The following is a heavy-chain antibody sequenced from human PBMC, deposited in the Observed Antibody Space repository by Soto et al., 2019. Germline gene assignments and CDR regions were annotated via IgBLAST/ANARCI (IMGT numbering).Heavy chain of an antibody. CDR3: ATWESYRSGY. V-gene: IGHV4-4*02. CDR2: IYHSGST. CDR1: GGSISSTNW. J-gene: IGHJ4*02. D-gene: IGHD3-16*02. Sequence: SETLSLTCAVSGGSISSTNWWSWVRQPPGMGQEWIGEIYHSGSTTYNPSLKCRVTMSVDKSKNQFSLKLSSVTAAVTAVYYCATWESYRSGYWGQGTLVTVSS.